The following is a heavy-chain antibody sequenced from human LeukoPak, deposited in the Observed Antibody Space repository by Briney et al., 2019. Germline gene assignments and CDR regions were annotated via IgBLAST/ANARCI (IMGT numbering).Heavy chain of an antibody. CDR3: AKEDSGSSGWYEGFDY. V-gene: IGHV3-30*18. D-gene: IGHD6-19*01. CDR1: GFTFSSYG. CDR2: ISYDGSNK. J-gene: IGHJ4*02. Sequence: GGSLRLSCAASGFTFSSYGMHWVRQAPGKGLEWVAIISYDGSNKYYAGSVKGRFTISRDNSKNTLYLQMNSLRAEDTAVYYYAKEDSGSSGWYEGFDYWGQGTLVTVSS.